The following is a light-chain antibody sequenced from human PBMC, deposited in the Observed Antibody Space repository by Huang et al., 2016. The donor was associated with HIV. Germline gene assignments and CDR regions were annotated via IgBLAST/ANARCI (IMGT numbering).Light chain of an antibody. J-gene: IGKJ4*01. CDR2: DAS. CDR1: QSVSSY. CDR3: QQRSNWPLT. Sequence: EIVLTQSPVTLSLSPGERATLSCRASQSVSSYLAWYQQKPGQAPRLLIYDASNRATCIPARFSGSGSGTDFTLTISILEPEDFAVYYCQQRSNWPLTCGGGTKVEIK. V-gene: IGKV3-11*01.